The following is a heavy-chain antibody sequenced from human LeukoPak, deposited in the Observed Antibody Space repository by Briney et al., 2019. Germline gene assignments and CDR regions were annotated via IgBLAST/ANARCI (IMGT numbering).Heavy chain of an antibody. CDR1: GFTFSSYA. CDR2: ISSNGGST. D-gene: IGHD3-10*01. V-gene: IGHV3-64*01. J-gene: IGHJ6*03. CDR3: ARDRGSGDYYYYFVDV. Sequence: GGSLRLSCAASGFTFSSYAMHWVRQAPGKGLEYVSAISSNGGSTYYANSVKGRFTISRDNSKNTLYLQMGSLRAEDMAVYYCARDRGSGDYYYYFVDVWGKGTTVTISS.